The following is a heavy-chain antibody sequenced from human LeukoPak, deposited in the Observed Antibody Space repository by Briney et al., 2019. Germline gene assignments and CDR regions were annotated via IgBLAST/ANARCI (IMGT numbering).Heavy chain of an antibody. J-gene: IGHJ3*02. CDR3: ARAKKDPGIAAAGTRPGAFDI. CDR2: IYHSGST. D-gene: IGHD6-13*01. V-gene: IGHV4-30-2*01. Sequence: ASETLSLTCAVSGGSISSGGYSWSWIRQPPGKGLEWIGYIYHSGSTYYNPSLKSRVTISVDRSKNQFSLKLSSVTAADTAVYYCARAKKDPGIAAAGTRPGAFDIWGQGTMVTVSS. CDR1: GGSISSGGYS.